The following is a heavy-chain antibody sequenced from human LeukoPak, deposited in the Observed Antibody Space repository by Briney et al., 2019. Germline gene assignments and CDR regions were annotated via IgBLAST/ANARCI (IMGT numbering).Heavy chain of an antibody. CDR2: IKQDGSEK. Sequence: GGSLRLSCAASGFTFSSYWMSWVRQAPGKGLEWVANIKQDGSEKYYVDSLKGRFTISRDNAKNSLYLQMNSLRAEDTAVYYCARGYISPRMNWFDPWGQGTLLTVSS. D-gene: IGHD3-16*02. CDR1: GFTFSSYW. J-gene: IGHJ5*02. CDR3: ARGYISPRMNWFDP. V-gene: IGHV3-7*05.